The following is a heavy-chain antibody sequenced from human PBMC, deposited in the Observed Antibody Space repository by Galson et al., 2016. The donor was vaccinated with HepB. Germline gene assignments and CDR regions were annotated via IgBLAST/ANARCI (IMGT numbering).Heavy chain of an antibody. CDR3: CSESGLYDFSSGRNYDWFDP. V-gene: IGHV6-1*01. CDR1: GDSVSRTSVS. CDR2: VYFRSTWYT. D-gene: IGHD3-3*01. Sequence: CAISGDSVSRTSVSWSWIRQSPSRGLEWLGRVYFRSTWYTDYAPSVKGRITINADSSKNHFSLHLASVTPDDTSLYYCCSESGLYDFSSGRNYDWFDPWGQGILVTASS. J-gene: IGHJ5*02.